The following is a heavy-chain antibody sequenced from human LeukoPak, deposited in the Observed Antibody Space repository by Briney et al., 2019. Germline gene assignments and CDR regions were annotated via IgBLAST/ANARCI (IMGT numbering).Heavy chain of an antibody. D-gene: IGHD3-10*01. CDR2: IIGSAVNT. CDR1: GFTVSSYA. Sequence: GGSLRLSCGASGFTVSSYAMSWVRQAPGKGLEWVSTIIGSAVNTYYADSVKGRFTISRDDSKNTVYLQMNSLRAEDTAVYSCAKYTSGTSYRGLDQWGQGTLVTVSS. J-gene: IGHJ4*02. CDR3: AKYTSGTSYRGLDQ. V-gene: IGHV3-23*01.